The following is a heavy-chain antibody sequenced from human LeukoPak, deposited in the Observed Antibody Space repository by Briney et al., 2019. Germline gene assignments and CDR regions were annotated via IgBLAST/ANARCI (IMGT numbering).Heavy chain of an antibody. D-gene: IGHD6-13*01. CDR2: IYYSGST. CDR1: GGSISSGDYY. Sequence: SQTLSLTCTVSGGSISSGDYYWSWIRQPPGNGLEWIGYIYYSGSTYYNPSLKSRVTISVDTSKNQFSLKLSSVTAADTAVYYCASHSSSWYYFDYWGQGTLVTVSS. J-gene: IGHJ4*02. V-gene: IGHV4-30-4*01. CDR3: ASHSSSWYYFDY.